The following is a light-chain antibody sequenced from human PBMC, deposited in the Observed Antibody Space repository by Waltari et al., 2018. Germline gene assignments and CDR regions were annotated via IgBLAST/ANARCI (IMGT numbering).Light chain of an antibody. CDR3: MQGSYWPFT. J-gene: IGKJ3*01. V-gene: IGKV2-30*01. Sequence: DVVVTQSPLSLPVTLGQPASISCRSSHSLVYSDGNTYLYWFHQRPGQSPRRLIYKVSNRDSGVPDRFSGSGSGTDFTLKISRVEAEDVGVYYCMQGSYWPFTFGPGTKVDIK. CDR2: KVS. CDR1: HSLVYSDGNTY.